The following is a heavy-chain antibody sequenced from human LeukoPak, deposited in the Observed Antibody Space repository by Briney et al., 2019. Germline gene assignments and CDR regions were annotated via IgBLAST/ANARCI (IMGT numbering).Heavy chain of an antibody. D-gene: IGHD2-15*01. CDR3: ARELRHCSGGSCYSSWFDY. V-gene: IGHV3-23*01. CDR2: ISGSGDST. J-gene: IGHJ4*02. Sequence: GGSLRLSCAASGFTFSSYAVSWVRQAPGKGLEWVLAISGSGDSTYYADSVKGRFTISRDNSKNTLYLQMNSLRAEDTAVYYCARELRHCSGGSCYSSWFDYWGQGTLVTVSS. CDR1: GFTFSSYA.